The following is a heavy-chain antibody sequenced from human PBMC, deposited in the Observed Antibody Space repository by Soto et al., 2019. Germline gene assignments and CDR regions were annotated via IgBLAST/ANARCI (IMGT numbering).Heavy chain of an antibody. CDR3: ARVIRDYYYMDV. Sequence: QVQLQESGPGLVKPSETLSLTCTVSGGSISSYYWSWIRQPPGKGLEWIGYIYYSGSTNYNPSLKSRVTISVDTSKNQFSLKLSSVTAADTAVYYGARVIRDYYYMDVWGKGTPVTVSS. CDR1: GGSISSYY. D-gene: IGHD3-22*01. CDR2: IYYSGST. J-gene: IGHJ6*03. V-gene: IGHV4-59*01.